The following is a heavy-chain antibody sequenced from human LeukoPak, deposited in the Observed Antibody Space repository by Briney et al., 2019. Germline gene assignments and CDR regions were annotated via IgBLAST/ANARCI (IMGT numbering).Heavy chain of an antibody. V-gene: IGHV3-23*01. J-gene: IGHJ4*02. D-gene: IGHD6-13*01. CDR3: AKDEQQQLVRTFDY. CDR2: IDSTGTT. CDR1: RFTFSNYA. Sequence: GGSLRLSCAASRFTFSNYAMSWVRQAPGKGLEWVSAIDSTGTTYYTDSVKGRFTISRDNSKSTLSLQMNSLRAEDTAVYYCAKDEQQQLVRTFDYWGQGTLVTVSS.